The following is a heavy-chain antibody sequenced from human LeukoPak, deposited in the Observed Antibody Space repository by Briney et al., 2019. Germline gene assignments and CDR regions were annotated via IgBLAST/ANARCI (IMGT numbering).Heavy chain of an antibody. CDR1: GHTTNTYG. Sequence: ASVKVSCKASGHTTNTYGISWVRQVPGQGLEWIGWISPYNAYRKYADRFQGRVTLTTDTSTTTSYMELRSLRSDDTALYFCASVAKGRYFFYYMDVWGRGTTVTVS. D-gene: IGHD2-15*01. J-gene: IGHJ6*03. CDR2: ISPYNAYR. V-gene: IGHV1-18*01. CDR3: ASVAKGRYFFYYMDV.